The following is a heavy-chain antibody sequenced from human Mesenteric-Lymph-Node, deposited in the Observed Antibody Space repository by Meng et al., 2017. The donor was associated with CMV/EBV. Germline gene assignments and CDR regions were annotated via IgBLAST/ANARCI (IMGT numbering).Heavy chain of an antibody. Sequence: FTFTSFYIHWVRQAPGQGLEWMGWINPNSGSTNYAQMFQGRVTMTTNTSISTAYMELNRLTSDDTAVYYCARDMSLGGDPTYYFDFWGQGTLVTVSS. CDR1: FTFTSFY. J-gene: IGHJ4*02. CDR3: ARDMSLGGDPTYYFDF. CDR2: INPNSGST. V-gene: IGHV1-2*02. D-gene: IGHD1-26*01.